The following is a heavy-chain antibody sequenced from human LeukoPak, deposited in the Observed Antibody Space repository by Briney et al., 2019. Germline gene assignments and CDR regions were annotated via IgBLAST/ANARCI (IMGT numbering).Heavy chain of an antibody. D-gene: IGHD3-3*01. V-gene: IGHV3-11*01. J-gene: IGHJ3*02. CDR2: ISSSGSTI. Sequence: GGSLRLSCAASGFTFSDYYMSWIRQAPGKGLEWVSYISSSGSTIYYADSVKGRFTISRDNAKNSLYLQMDSLRAEDTAVYYCARVTIFNAFDIWGQGTMVTVSS. CDR3: ARVTIFNAFDI. CDR1: GFTFSDYY.